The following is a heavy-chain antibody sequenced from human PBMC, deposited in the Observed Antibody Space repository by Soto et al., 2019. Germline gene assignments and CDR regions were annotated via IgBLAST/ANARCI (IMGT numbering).Heavy chain of an antibody. CDR1: GFKFDYYW. D-gene: IGHD2-21*02. V-gene: IGHV3-74*01. Sequence: EVQLVESGGGLVQPGGSLRLSCVASGFKFDYYWMHWVRQAPGGGLMWISRLQTDGSHPAYAYSVKGRFTISRDNAKNTLYLQMHHLRVEDTAIYYCARGGDPDYWGQGTLVTVSS. J-gene: IGHJ4*02. CDR3: ARGGDPDY. CDR2: LQTDGSHP.